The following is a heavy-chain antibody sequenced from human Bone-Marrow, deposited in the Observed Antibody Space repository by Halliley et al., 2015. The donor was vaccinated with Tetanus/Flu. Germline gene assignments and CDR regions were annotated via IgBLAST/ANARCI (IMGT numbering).Heavy chain of an antibody. J-gene: IGHJ4*02. CDR3: ATLGYTSGNSFDH. D-gene: IGHD2-15*01. CDR1: GGSISSYY. V-gene: IGHV4-59*08. CDR2: VYYTGHT. Sequence: TLSLTCTLSGGSISSYYWSWIRQPPGKSLEWIGYVYYTGHTNYSPSLKSRVTISTDTSKNQFSLSLSSVSATDTAVYYCATLGYTSGNSFDHWGQGTPITVSS.